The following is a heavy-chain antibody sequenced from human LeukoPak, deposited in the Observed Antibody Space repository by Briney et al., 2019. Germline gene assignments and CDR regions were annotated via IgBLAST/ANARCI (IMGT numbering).Heavy chain of an antibody. J-gene: IGHJ4*02. V-gene: IGHV3-74*01. CDR1: VFTFSSYW. D-gene: IGHD1-26*01. Sequence: GSLTLSCVASVFTFSSYWMHWVRPPAGKGLVWVSSINTDGSSTSYVYAVKGRFTISRDNANNTQYLQMNSLRAEDTAVYYFARDGGGGSYPYWGQGTLVTVSS. CDR2: INTDGSST. CDR3: ARDGGGGSYPY.